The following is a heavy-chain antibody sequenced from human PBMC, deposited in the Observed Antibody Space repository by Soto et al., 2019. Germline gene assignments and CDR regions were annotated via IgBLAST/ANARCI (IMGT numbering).Heavy chain of an antibody. Sequence: ASVKVSCKASGYTFTSYAMHWVRQAPGQRLEWMGWINAGNGNTKYSQKFQGRVTITRDTSASTAYMELSSLRSEDTAVYYCARGRGVVVVAANDYWGQGTLVTVSS. J-gene: IGHJ4*02. D-gene: IGHD2-15*01. CDR1: GYTFTSYA. V-gene: IGHV1-3*01. CDR2: INAGNGNT. CDR3: ARGRGVVVVAANDY.